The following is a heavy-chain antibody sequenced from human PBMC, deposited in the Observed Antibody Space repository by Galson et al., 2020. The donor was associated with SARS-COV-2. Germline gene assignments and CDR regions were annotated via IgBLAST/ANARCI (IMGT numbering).Heavy chain of an antibody. CDR3: ARSGQITYYHLLNGYKGCNWFDP. CDR2: INPNTGDT. V-gene: IGHV1-2*04. Sequence: ASVKVSCKASGYSFTDYYIHWVRQAPGQGLEWMGWINPNTGDTNSVQTFQGWVTMTRDTSATTAYMELSRLTSDDTAVYYCARSGQITYYHLLNGYKGCNWFDPWGQGTLVTVSS. J-gene: IGHJ5*02. D-gene: IGHD3-9*01. CDR1: GYSFTDYY.